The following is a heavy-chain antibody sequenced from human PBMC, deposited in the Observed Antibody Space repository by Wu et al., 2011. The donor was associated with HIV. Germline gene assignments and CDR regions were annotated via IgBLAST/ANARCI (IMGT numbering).Heavy chain of an antibody. CDR2: IIPILVH. CDR1: GGTFSSYA. V-gene: IGHV1-69*06. J-gene: IGHJ6*03. CDR3: AKQAGGRGGHGDSIYYYYMDV. D-gene: IGHD4-17*01. Sequence: GSSVKVSCKASGGTFSSYAISWVRQAPGQGLEWMGGIIPILVHKLRTEVQGRVTITADKSTSTASIELSSLRSEDTAIYYCAKQAGGRGGHGDSIYYYYMDVWGKGTTVTVSS.